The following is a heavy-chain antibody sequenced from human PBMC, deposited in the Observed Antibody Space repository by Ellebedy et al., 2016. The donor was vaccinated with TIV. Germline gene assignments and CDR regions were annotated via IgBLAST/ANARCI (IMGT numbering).Heavy chain of an antibody. CDR3: ARWHGVHGAFDY. Sequence: GESLKISCKGSGYSFTSYWIAWVRQMPGKGLEWMGIIYPGDSVTAYSPSFQGQVTISADKSISTAYLQWNSLKASDTAMYYCARWHGVHGAFDYWGQGTLVTVSS. D-gene: IGHD5/OR15-5a*01. CDR2: IYPGDSVT. CDR1: GYSFTSYW. V-gene: IGHV5-51*01. J-gene: IGHJ4*02.